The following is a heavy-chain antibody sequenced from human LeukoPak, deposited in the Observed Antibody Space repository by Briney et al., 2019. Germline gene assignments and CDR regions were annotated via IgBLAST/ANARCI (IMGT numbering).Heavy chain of an antibody. CDR3: ARGGSSGSYYLDY. J-gene: IGHJ4*02. V-gene: IGHV3-30*04. CDR2: ISYDGSNK. Sequence: GGSLRLSCAASGFTFSSYAMHWVRQAPGKGLEWVAVISYDGSNKYYADSVKGRFTISRDNSKNTLYLQMNSLRAEDTAVYYCARGGSSGSYYLDYWGQGTLVTVSS. D-gene: IGHD3-10*01. CDR1: GFTFSSYA.